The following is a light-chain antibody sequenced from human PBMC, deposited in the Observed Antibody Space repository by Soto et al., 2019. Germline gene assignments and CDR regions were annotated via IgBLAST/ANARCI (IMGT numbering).Light chain of an antibody. CDR3: LSYTSANTRV. Sequence: QSALAQPPSASGSPGQSVTISCTGSGSDIGAYNFVSWYQQHPGKAPKLMIFGVTERPSGVPDRFSGSKSGNTASLTVSGLQADDEAIYYCLSYTSANTRVFGGGTKLTVL. V-gene: IGLV2-8*01. CDR2: GVT. CDR1: GSDIGAYNF. J-gene: IGLJ3*02.